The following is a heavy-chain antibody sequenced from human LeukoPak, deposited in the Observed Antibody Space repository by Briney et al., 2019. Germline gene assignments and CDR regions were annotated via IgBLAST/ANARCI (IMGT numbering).Heavy chain of an antibody. D-gene: IGHD6-6*01. V-gene: IGHV1-69*05. Sequence: ASVKVSCKASGGTFSSYAISWVRQAPGQGLEWMGGIIPIFGTANYAQKFQGRVTITTDESTSTAYMELSSLRSEDTAVYYCARASQYSSSLGYPPDYWGQGTLVTVSS. CDR3: ARASQYSSSLGYPPDY. CDR1: GGTFSSYA. CDR2: IIPIFGTA. J-gene: IGHJ4*02.